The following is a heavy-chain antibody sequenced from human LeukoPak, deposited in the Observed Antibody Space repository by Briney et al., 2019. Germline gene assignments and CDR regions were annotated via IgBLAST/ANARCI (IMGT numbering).Heavy chain of an antibody. CDR1: GFTFSSYA. Sequence: PGGSLRLSCAASGFTFSSYAMHWVRQAPGKGLEYVSAISSNGGSTYYANSVKGRFTISRDNSKNTLYLQMGSLRAEDMAVYYCASQHCSSTSCSLSGSGLDYWGQGTLVTVSS. J-gene: IGHJ4*02. D-gene: IGHD2-2*01. V-gene: IGHV3-64*01. CDR2: ISSNGGST. CDR3: ASQHCSSTSCSLSGSGLDY.